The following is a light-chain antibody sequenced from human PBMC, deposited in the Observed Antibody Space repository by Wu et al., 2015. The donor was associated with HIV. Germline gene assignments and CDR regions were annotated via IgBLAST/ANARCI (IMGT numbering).Light chain of an antibody. Sequence: EIVLTQSPAALSISPGERATLSCRASRSVSSAVAWYQQKPGQAPRLLIYDASKRAAGIPARFTGGGSGTDYSLTISSLEPEDFAIYYCQQHANWPLTFGQGIRLEIK. J-gene: IGKJ5*01. CDR3: QQHANWPLT. CDR1: RSVSSA. V-gene: IGKV3-11*01. CDR2: DAS.